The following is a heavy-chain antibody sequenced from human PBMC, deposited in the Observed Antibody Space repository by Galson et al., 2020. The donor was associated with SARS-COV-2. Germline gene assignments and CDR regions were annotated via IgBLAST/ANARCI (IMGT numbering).Heavy chain of an antibody. CDR1: GISLSTSGMC. CDR2: IDGDDDK. J-gene: IGHJ6*03. CDR3: ARSAVVVPAALTGYYYYMVV. D-gene: IGHD2-2*01. V-gene: IGHV2-70*01. Sequence: KQTQRLGLTCTISGISLSTSGMCVSWNRQPPGKALEWLALIDGDDDKYYSTSLKTRLTIPKDTSKNQVVLTMTNMDPVDTATYYCARSAVVVPAALTGYYYYMVVWGKGTTVTVSS.